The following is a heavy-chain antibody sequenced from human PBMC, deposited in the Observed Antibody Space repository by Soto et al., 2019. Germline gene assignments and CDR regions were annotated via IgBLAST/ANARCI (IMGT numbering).Heavy chain of an antibody. Sequence: SETLCLTCTDSVGPISSGAHSRPWIRQHPAKGLEWIGCIYYSGTTYYNPSLKSRLIISVDTSKNQFSLKLSSVTAADTAVYYCARDSAYDWFDPWGQGTMVTVSS. CDR3: ARDSAYDWFDP. V-gene: IGHV4-31*03. J-gene: IGHJ5*02. CDR2: IYYSGTT. CDR1: VGPISSGAHS.